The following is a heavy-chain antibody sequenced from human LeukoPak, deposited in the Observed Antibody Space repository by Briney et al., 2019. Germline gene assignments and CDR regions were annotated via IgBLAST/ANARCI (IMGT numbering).Heavy chain of an antibody. V-gene: IGHV4-38-2*02. CDR3: ARDRPSKGDFDY. CDR2: IYHSGST. J-gene: IGHJ4*02. Sequence: PSGTLSLTCTVSGYSISSGYYWGWIRQPPGKGLEWIGSIYHSGSTYYNPSLKSRVTISVDTSKNQFSLKLSSVTAADTAVYYCARDRPSKGDFDYWGQGTLVTVSS. CDR1: GYSISSGYY.